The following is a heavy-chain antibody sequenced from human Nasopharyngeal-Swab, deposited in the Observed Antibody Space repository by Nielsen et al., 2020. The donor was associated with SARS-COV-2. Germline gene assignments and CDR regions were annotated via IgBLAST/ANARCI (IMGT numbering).Heavy chain of an antibody. J-gene: IGHJ4*02. CDR1: GFTFSSYG. CDR3: AKESTTFYYDN. D-gene: IGHD1-14*01. Sequence: GGSLRLSCAASGFTFSSYGMHWVRQAPGKGLECVAVISYDGSNKYHADSVRGRFTISRDDSENTLFLQMNSLRPEDTAVYYCAKESTTFYYDNWGQGTLVTVSS. CDR2: ISYDGSNK. V-gene: IGHV3-30*18.